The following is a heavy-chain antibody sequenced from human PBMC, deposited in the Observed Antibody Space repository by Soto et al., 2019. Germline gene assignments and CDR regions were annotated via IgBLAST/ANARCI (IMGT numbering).Heavy chain of an antibody. CDR2: ISAGGSNT. CDR3: AKVVGDTSSGDF. J-gene: IGHJ4*02. D-gene: IGHD2-21*02. Sequence: GGSLRLSCAASGFSFSTYAMSWVRQAPGKGLEWVSAISAGGSNTYYADSVKGRFTISRDNSKNTLYLQMNSLGAEDTAVYYCAKVVGDTSSGDFWGQGMLVTVSS. CDR1: GFSFSTYA. V-gene: IGHV3-23*01.